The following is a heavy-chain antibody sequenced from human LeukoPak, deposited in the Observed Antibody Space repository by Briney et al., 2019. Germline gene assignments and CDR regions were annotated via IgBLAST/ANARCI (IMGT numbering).Heavy chain of an antibody. CDR1: GGSISSSSYY. J-gene: IGHJ5*02. CDR2: IYYSGST. CDR3: ARRGYDFWSGYYTPPAFDP. Sequence: SETLSLTCTVSGGSISSSSYYWGWIRQPPGKGLEWIGSIYYSGSTYYNPFLKSRVTISVDTSKNQFSLKLSSVTAADTAVYYCARRGYDFWSGYYTPPAFDPWGQGTLVTVSS. D-gene: IGHD3-3*01. V-gene: IGHV4-39*01.